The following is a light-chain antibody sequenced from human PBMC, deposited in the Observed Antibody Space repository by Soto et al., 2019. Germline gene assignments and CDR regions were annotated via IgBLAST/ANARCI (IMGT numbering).Light chain of an antibody. CDR1: QSVLYSSNNKNY. Sequence: DIVMTQSPDSLAVSLGERATINCKSSQSVLYSSNNKNYLAWYQHKPGQPPKLLIFWASTRESGVPDRFSGSGSGTDFTLTSSSLQAEDVAVYYCQQYYSTPPTFGGGTKVEIK. J-gene: IGKJ4*01. V-gene: IGKV4-1*01. CDR3: QQYYSTPPT. CDR2: WAS.